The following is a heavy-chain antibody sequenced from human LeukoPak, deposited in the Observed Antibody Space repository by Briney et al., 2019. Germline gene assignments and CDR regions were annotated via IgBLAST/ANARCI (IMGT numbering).Heavy chain of an antibody. Sequence: GESLKISCKGSGYSFTNYWIGWVRPMPGKGLEWMGIIYPDDSDTTYSPSFQGQVTISADKSISTAYLQWSSLKASDTAMYYCARLYIAAAGNPFDYWGQGTLVTVSS. D-gene: IGHD6-13*01. J-gene: IGHJ4*02. CDR2: IYPDDSDT. CDR1: GYSFTNYW. V-gene: IGHV5-51*01. CDR3: ARLYIAAAGNPFDY.